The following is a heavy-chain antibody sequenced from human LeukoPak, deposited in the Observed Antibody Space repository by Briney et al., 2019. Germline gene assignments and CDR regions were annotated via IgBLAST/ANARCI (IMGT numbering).Heavy chain of an antibody. J-gene: IGHJ4*02. CDR2: IRSKAYGGTT. Sequence: GGSLRLSCTASGFTFGDYAVSWVRQAPGKGLEWVGFIRSKAYGGTTEYAASVKGRFTISRDDSKSIAYLQLNSLKTEGTAVYCCARFVPYFDYWGQGTLVTVSS. CDR1: GFTFGDYA. V-gene: IGHV3-49*04. D-gene: IGHD3-10*01. CDR3: ARFVPYFDY.